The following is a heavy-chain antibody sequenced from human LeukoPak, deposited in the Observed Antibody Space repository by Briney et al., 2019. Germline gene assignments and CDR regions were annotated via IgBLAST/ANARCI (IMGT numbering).Heavy chain of an antibody. CDR2: FYYSGST. V-gene: IGHV4-39*01. D-gene: IGHD3-22*01. Sequence: SDTLSLTCTVSGGSISSSSYYWGWIRQPPGKGLEWIGNFYYSGSTYYNPSLKSRVNISVDTSKNQFSLKLSSVTAADTAVYYCASGYSHRRFFDYWGQGTLVTVSS. CDR3: ASGYSHRRFFDY. CDR1: GGSISSSSYY. J-gene: IGHJ4*02.